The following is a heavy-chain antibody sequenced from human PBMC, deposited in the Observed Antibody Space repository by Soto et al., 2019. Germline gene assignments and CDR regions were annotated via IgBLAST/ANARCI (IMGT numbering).Heavy chain of an antibody. CDR2: ISSSSSYI. J-gene: IGHJ3*02. CDR3: ARDQSPLVVVPAAMYDAFDI. D-gene: IGHD2-2*01. Sequence: PGGSLRLSCAASGFTFSSYSMNWVRQAPGKGLEWVSSISSSSSYIYYADSVKGRFTISRDNAKNSLYLQMNSLRAEDTAVYYCARDQSPLVVVPAAMYDAFDIWGQGPMVTVS. CDR1: GFTFSSYS. V-gene: IGHV3-21*01.